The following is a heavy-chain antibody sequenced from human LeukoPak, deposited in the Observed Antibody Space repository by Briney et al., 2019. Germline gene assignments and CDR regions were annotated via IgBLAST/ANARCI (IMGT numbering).Heavy chain of an antibody. CDR3: ARRTYSSSSSLFDY. D-gene: IGHD6-6*01. CDR1: GYTFTSYG. J-gene: IGHJ4*02. Sequence: ASVKVSCKASGYTFTSYGISWVRQAPGQGLEWMAWISAYNGDTNYAQNLQGRFTMTTDTSTSTAYMELRSLRSDDTAFYYCARRTYSSSSSLFDYWGQGTLVTVSS. CDR2: ISAYNGDT. V-gene: IGHV1-18*01.